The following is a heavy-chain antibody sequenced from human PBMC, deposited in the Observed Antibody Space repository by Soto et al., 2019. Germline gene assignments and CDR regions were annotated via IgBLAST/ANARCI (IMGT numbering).Heavy chain of an antibody. D-gene: IGHD6-19*01. J-gene: IGHJ4*02. V-gene: IGHV1-69*12. CDR1: GGTFSSYA. CDR3: AGDGPAGIAVAGAND. Sequence: QVQLVQSGAEVKKPGSSVKVSCKASGGTFSSYAISWVRQAPGQGLEWMGGIIPIFGTANYAQKFQGSVTIEADECPRAVYMGLSSLRSEDTAVYYCAGDGPAGIAVAGANDWGQGSLVAVCS. CDR2: IIPIFGTA.